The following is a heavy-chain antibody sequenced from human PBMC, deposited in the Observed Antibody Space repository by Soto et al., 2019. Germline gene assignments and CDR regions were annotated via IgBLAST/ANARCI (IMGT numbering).Heavy chain of an antibody. CDR3: LRVRAGIGNHFVS. Sequence: PSVTLSLTCSVSNGSISGFYWTWIRQPPGKILEGIGYIHYSGRTYYNPSLTIRATMSVGTSKNQFSLNRKSITGADSACYYLLRVRAGIGNHFVSWCRGILVTVSS. CDR2: IHYSGRT. CDR1: NGSISGFY. J-gene: IGHJ4*02. V-gene: IGHV4-59*13.